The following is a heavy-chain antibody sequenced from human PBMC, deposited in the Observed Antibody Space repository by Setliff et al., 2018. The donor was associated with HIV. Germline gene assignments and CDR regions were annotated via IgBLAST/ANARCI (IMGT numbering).Heavy chain of an antibody. D-gene: IGHD1-26*01. CDR3: ARDSEWGSYIFWTFDI. J-gene: IGHJ3*02. Sequence: ASVKVSCKASGYIFTTFGFSWVRQAPGQGLEWMGWISAYNGNTNYAQKLQGRVTMTTDTSTSTAYMELRSLRSDDTAVYYCARDSEWGSYIFWTFDIWGQGTMVTVSS. V-gene: IGHV1-18*01. CDR2: ISAYNGNT. CDR1: GYIFTTFG.